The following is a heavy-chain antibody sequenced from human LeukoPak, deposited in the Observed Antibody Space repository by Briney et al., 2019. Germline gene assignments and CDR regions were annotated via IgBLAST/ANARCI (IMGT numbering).Heavy chain of an antibody. D-gene: IGHD3-22*01. Sequence: GGSLRLSCAASGFTFSSYAMSWVRQAPGKGLEWVSAISGSGGSTYYADSVKGRFTISRDNAKNSLYLQMDSLRAEDTAVYYCARVHDYYDSSGLDYWGQGTLVIVSS. CDR2: ISGSGGST. V-gene: IGHV3-23*01. J-gene: IGHJ4*02. CDR1: GFTFSSYA. CDR3: ARVHDYYDSSGLDY.